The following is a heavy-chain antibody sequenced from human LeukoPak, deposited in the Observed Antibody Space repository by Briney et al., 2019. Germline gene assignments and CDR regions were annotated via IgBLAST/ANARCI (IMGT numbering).Heavy chain of an antibody. V-gene: IGHV4-59*01. CDR3: ARGFQWHPKPCVFDV. D-gene: IGHD2-8*01. Sequence: SETLSLTCTISGGSTSSYYWSWIRQSPGKGLEWIGDIYYTGDANDNPSLKSRASISIDTSNNQFSLRLRSVTAADTAVYYCARGFQWHPKPCVFDVWGQGTMVTVSS. J-gene: IGHJ3*01. CDR2: IYYTGDA. CDR1: GGSTSSYY.